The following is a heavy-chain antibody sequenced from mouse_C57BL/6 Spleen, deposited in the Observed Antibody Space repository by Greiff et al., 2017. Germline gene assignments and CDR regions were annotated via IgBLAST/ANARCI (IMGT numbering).Heavy chain of an antibody. CDR2: IDPETGGT. D-gene: IGHD1-3*01. V-gene: IGHV1-15*01. J-gene: IGHJ4*01. CDR3: TRSPLYSHAMDY. Sequence: QVQLQQSGAELVRPGASVTLSCKASGYTFTDYEMHWVKQTPVHGLEWIGAIDPETGGTAYNQKFKGKAILTADKSSSTAYMELRSLTSEDSAVYYCTRSPLYSHAMDYWGQGTSVTVSS. CDR1: GYTFTDYE.